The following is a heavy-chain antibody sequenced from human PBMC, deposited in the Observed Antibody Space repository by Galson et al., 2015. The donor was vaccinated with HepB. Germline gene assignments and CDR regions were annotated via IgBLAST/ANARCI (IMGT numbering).Heavy chain of an antibody. D-gene: IGHD3-22*01. Sequence: SLRLSCAASGFTFSNAWMSWVRQAPGKGLEWVGRIKSKTDGGTTDYAAPVKGRFTISRDDSKNTLYLQMNSLKTEDTAVYYCTTGSGDYDSSGYLRLFGYYYYGMDVWGQGTTVTVSS. J-gene: IGHJ6*02. CDR1: GFTFSNAW. CDR2: IKSKTDGGTT. CDR3: TTGSGDYDSSGYLRLFGYYYYGMDV. V-gene: IGHV3-15*01.